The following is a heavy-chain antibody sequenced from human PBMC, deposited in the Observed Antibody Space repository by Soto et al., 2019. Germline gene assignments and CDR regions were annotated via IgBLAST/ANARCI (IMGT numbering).Heavy chain of an antibody. V-gene: IGHV3-74*01. CDR2: INSDGSST. D-gene: IGHD3-10*01. CDR1: GFTFSSYW. J-gene: IGHJ6*02. CDR3: ARDGVLWFGESPRGMDV. Sequence: EVQLVESGGGLVQPGGSLRLSCAASGFTFSSYWMHWVRQAPGKGLVWVSRINSDGSSTSYADSVKGRFTISRDNAKNTLYLQMNSLRAEDTAVYYCARDGVLWFGESPRGMDVWGQGTTVTVSS.